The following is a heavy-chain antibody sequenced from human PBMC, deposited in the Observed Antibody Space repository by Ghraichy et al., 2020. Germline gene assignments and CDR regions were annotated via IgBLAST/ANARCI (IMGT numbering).Heavy chain of an antibody. CDR1: GGSFSGFF. V-gene: IGHV4-34*01. D-gene: IGHD5-18*01. Sequence: SETLSLTCTVYGGSFSGFFWSWIRQPPGKGLEWIGEINHSGSTNYNPSFKSRVTISVDTSKNQLSLRLSSVTAADTAVYYCARSSLDTEAFDMWGQGTLVIVSS. CDR3: ARSSLDTEAFDM. CDR2: INHSGST. J-gene: IGHJ3*02.